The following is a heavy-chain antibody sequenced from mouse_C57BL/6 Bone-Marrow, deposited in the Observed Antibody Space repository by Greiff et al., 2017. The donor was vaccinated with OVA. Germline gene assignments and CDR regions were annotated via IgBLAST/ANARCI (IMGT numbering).Heavy chain of an antibody. V-gene: IGHV7-3*01. CDR3: ARYIGSLYAMDD. J-gene: IGHJ4*01. CDR1: GFTFTDYY. D-gene: IGHD1-1*02. CDR2: IRNKANGYTT. Sequence: EVHLVESGGGLVQPGGSLSLSCAASGFTFTDYYMSWVRQPPGKALEWLGFIRNKANGYTTEYSASVKGRFTISRDNSQSILYLQMNALRAEDSATYYCARYIGSLYAMDDWGQGTSVTVS.